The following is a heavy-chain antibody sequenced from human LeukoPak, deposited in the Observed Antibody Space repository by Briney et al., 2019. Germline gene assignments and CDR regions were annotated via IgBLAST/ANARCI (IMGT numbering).Heavy chain of an antibody. CDR2: INHSGST. Sequence: SETLSLTCTVSGGSISSYYWSWIRQPPGKGLEWIGEINHSGSTNYNPSLKSRVTISVDTSKNQFSLKLSSVTAADTAVYYCARDFVAVAGILSNFDYWGQGTLVTVSS. V-gene: IGHV4-34*01. J-gene: IGHJ4*02. CDR1: GGSISSYY. D-gene: IGHD6-19*01. CDR3: ARDFVAVAGILSNFDY.